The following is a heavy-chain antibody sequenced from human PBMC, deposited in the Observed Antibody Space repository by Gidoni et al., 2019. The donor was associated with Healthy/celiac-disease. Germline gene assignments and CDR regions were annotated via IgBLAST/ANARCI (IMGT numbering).Heavy chain of an antibody. CDR2: ISYDGSNK. V-gene: IGHV3-30-3*01. J-gene: IGHJ5*02. CDR3: ARDRSSRLLNWFDP. CDR1: GFTFSSYA. Sequence: QVQLVESGXXVVQPGRSLRLSCAASGFTFSSYAMHGVRQATGKGLEWVAVISYDGSNKYYADSVKGRFTSSRDNSKNTLYLQMNSLRXXXTAVYYCARDRSSRLLNWFDPWGQGTXXXXSS. D-gene: IGHD6-13*01.